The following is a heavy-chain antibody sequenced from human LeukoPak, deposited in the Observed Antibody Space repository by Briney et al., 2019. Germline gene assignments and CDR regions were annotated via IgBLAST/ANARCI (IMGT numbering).Heavy chain of an antibody. V-gene: IGHV3-21*01. CDR2: ISSSSYI. J-gene: IGHJ4*02. CDR1: GFTFGSYS. D-gene: IGHD3-22*01. CDR3: ARSIVVVNIDY. Sequence: NPGGSLRLSCAASGFTFGSYSMNWVRQAPGKGLEWVSSISSSSYIYYADSVKGRFTISRDNAKNSLYLQMNSLRAEDTAVYYCARSIVVVNIDYWGQGTLVTVSS.